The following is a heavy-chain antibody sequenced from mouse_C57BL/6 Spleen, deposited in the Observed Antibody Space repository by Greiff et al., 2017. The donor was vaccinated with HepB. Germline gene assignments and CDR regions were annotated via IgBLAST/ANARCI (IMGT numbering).Heavy chain of an antibody. D-gene: IGHD2-3*01. J-gene: IGHJ3*01. CDR3: ARDYDGYYWFAY. V-gene: IGHV3-6*01. CDR2: ISYDGSN. CDR1: GYSITSGYY. Sequence: ESGPGLVKPSQSLSLTCSVTGYSITSGYYWNWIRQFPGNKLEWMGYISYDGSNNYNPSLKNRISITRDTSKNQFFLKLNSVTTEDTATYYCARDYDGYYWFAYWGQGTLVTVSA.